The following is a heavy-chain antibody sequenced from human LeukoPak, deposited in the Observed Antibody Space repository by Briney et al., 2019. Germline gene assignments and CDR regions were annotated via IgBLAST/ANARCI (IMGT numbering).Heavy chain of an antibody. CDR1: GGSFSGYY. J-gene: IGHJ5*02. CDR3: ARGRGYSSSSRWFDP. Sequence: PSETLSLTCAVYGGSFSGYYWSRIRQPPGKGLEWIGEINHSGSTNYNPSLKSRVTISVDTSKNQFSLKLSSVTAADTAVYYCARGRGYSSSSRWFDPWGQGTLVTVSS. V-gene: IGHV4-34*01. CDR2: INHSGST. D-gene: IGHD6-6*01.